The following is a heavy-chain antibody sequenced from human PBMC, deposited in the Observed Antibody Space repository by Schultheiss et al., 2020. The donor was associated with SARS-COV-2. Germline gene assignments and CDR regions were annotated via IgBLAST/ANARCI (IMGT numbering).Heavy chain of an antibody. V-gene: IGHV3-66*01. J-gene: IGHJ4*02. CDR3: TTDPYLFVVVPAAGDY. CDR1: GFTFSSYS. Sequence: GGSLRLSCAASGFTFSSYSMNWVRQAPGKGLEWVSIIYGGGSTYYADSVKGRFTISRDNSKNTLYLQMNSLKTEDTAVYYCTTDPYLFVVVPAAGDYWGQGTLVTVSS. D-gene: IGHD2-2*01. CDR2: IYGGGST.